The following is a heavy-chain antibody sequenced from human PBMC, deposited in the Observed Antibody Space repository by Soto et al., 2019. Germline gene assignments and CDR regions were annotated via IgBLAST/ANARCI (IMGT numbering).Heavy chain of an antibody. CDR1: GGSINSYY. Sequence: SETLSLTCAVSGGSINSYYWSWIRQTPGKGLEWIGYIYYSGSTNYNPSLKSRVTISVDTSKNQFSLKLSSVTAADTAVYYCARHTPAISISDHRGQGTLVTVSS. J-gene: IGHJ4*02. CDR3: ARHTPAISISDH. CDR2: IYYSGST. D-gene: IGHD2-15*01. V-gene: IGHV4-59*08.